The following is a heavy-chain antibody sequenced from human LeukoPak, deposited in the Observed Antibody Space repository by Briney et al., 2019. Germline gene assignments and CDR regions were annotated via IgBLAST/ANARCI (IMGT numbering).Heavy chain of an antibody. Sequence: PGGSLRLSCAASGFTFSSYDMHWVRQATGKGLEWVSAIGTAGDTYYPGSVKGRFTISRENAKNSLYLQMNSLRAGDTAVYYCARLNGRTDAFDIWGQGTMVTVSS. J-gene: IGHJ3*02. CDR3: ARLNGRTDAFDI. V-gene: IGHV3-13*01. CDR2: IGTAGDT. CDR1: GFTFSSYD.